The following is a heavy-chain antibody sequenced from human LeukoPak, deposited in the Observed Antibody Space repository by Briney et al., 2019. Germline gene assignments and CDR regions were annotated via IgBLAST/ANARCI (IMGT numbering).Heavy chain of an antibody. CDR3: ARSRMITFGGVIVPEYYFDY. CDR2: IYTSGST. V-gene: IGHV4-4*07. CDR1: GGSISSYY. D-gene: IGHD3-16*02. Sequence: PSETLSLTCTVSGGSISSYYWSWIRQPAGKGLEWIGRIYTSGSTSYNPSLKSRVTMSVDTSKNQFSLKLSSVTAADTAVYYCARSRMITFGGVIVPEYYFDYWGQGTLVTVSS. J-gene: IGHJ4*02.